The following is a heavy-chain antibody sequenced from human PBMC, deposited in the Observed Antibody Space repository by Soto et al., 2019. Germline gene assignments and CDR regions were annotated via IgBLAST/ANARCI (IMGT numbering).Heavy chain of an antibody. CDR2: IIPIFGTA. CDR3: AVGSVDIVPTGMKPFDP. Sequence: QVQLVQSGAEVKKPGSSVKVSCKASGGTVSNYAISWVRQAPGQGLEWMGGIIPIFGTANYAQKFQGRVTITEEECTSTAYMELSSLRSEDTAIYYCAVGSVDIVPTGMKPFDPWGQGTLVTVSS. J-gene: IGHJ5*02. D-gene: IGHD5-12*01. CDR1: GGTVSNYA. V-gene: IGHV1-69*12.